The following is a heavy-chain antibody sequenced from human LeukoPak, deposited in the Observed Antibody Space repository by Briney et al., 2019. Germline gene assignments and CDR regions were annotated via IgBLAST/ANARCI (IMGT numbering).Heavy chain of an antibody. J-gene: IGHJ5*02. D-gene: IGHD3-9*01. Sequence: ASVKVSCKASGYTFTSYGISWVRHAPGQGLEWMGWISVYNGNTNYAQKLQGRVTMTTDTSTSTAYMELRSLRADDTAVYYCARVQGSDYDILTGYPNWFDPWGQGTLVTVSS. V-gene: IGHV1-18*01. CDR3: ARVQGSDYDILTGYPNWFDP. CDR1: GYTFTSYG. CDR2: ISVYNGNT.